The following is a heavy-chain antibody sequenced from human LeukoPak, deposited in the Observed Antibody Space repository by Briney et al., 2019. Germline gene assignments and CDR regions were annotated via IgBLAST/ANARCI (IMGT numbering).Heavy chain of an antibody. CDR3: TTYRSGSFDC. Sequence: PGRSLRLSCAASGFTFSSYGMHWVRQAPGKGLEWVGRIYFKTDGGATDYAAPVKGRFTISSDDSKNTLYLQMNSLKTEDTAVYYCTTYRSGSFDCWGQGTLVTVSS. V-gene: IGHV3-15*01. CDR2: IYFKTDGGAT. CDR1: GFTFSSYG. D-gene: IGHD3-10*01. J-gene: IGHJ4*02.